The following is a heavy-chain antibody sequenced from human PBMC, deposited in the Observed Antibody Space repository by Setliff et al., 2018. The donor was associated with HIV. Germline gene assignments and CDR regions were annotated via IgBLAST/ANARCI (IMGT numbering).Heavy chain of an antibody. Sequence: GGSLRLSCAASGFTFSNYAMHWVCQAPGKGLEWVAVISYDGSNKYYADSVKGRFTISRDNSKNTLYLQMNSPRAEDTAVYYCAKDQSDIAVAGRDYWGQGMLVTVSS. D-gene: IGHD6-19*01. CDR2: ISYDGSNK. CDR1: GFTFSNYA. J-gene: IGHJ4*02. CDR3: AKDQSDIAVAGRDY. V-gene: IGHV3-30-3*01.